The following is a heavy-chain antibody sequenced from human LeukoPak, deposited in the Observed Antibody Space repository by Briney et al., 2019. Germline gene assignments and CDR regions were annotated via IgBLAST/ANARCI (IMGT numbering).Heavy chain of an antibody. J-gene: IGHJ5*02. CDR2: IWYDGSNK. D-gene: IGHD6-13*01. V-gene: IGHV3-33*01. CDR3: ARIAAAGIQNWFDP. CDR1: GFTFSSYG. Sequence: QPGGSLRLSCAASGFTFSSYGMHWVRQAPGKGLEWVAVIWYDGSNKYYADSVKGRLTISRDNSKNTLYLQMNSLRAEDTAVYYCARIAAAGIQNWFDPWGQGTLVTVSS.